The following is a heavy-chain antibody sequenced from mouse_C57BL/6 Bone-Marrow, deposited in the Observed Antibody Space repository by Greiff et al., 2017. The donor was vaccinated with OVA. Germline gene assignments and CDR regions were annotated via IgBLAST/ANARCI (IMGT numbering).Heavy chain of an antibody. CDR1: GYTFTSYG. Sequence: QVQLQQSGAELARPGASVKLSCKASGYTFTSYGISWVKQRTGQGLEWIGEIYPRSGNTYYNEQFKGKATLTADKSSSTAYMDLRSLTSEDSAVYFYARWRCYGRPWFAYWGQGTLVTVSA. V-gene: IGHV1-81*01. CDR3: ARWRCYGRPWFAY. CDR2: IYPRSGNT. J-gene: IGHJ3*01. D-gene: IGHD1-1*01.